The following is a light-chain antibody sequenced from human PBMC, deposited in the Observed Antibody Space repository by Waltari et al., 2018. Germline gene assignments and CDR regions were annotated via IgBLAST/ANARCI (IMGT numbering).Light chain of an antibody. CDR1: DRDVVSYDF. V-gene: IGLV2-14*01. J-gene: IGLJ1*01. CDR3: SSYTTSSAPGV. CDR2: EVS. Sequence: QSALTQPASVSGSPGQSITISCSGPDRDVVSYDFVSWYQQHPGKAPHLIIYEVSNRPSGISNRFSASKSGNTASLTISGLQAEDEADYYCSSYTTSSAPGVFGTGTRVTVL.